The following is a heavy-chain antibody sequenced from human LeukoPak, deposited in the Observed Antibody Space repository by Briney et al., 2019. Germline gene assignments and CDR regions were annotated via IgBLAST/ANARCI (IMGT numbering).Heavy chain of an antibody. V-gene: IGHV4-39*07. J-gene: IGHJ4*02. CDR2: VYDSGST. CDR3: ARAKYYDFSSGYMTYYFDS. Sequence: SETLSLTCTVSGGSISSSSYSWGWIRQPPGKGLEWIGSVYDSGSTYYNPSLKSRVTISGDTSKNQFSLYLSSVTAADTALYYCARAKYYDFSSGYMTYYFDSWGQGALVTVSS. CDR1: GGSISSSSYS. D-gene: IGHD3-3*01.